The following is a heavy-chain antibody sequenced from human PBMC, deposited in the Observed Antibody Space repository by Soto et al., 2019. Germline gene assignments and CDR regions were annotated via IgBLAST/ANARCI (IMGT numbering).Heavy chain of an antibody. CDR1: GGTFSSYA. CDR2: IIPIFGTA. D-gene: IGHD3-10*01. J-gene: IGHJ4*02. Sequence: ASVKVSCKASGGTFSSYAISWVRQAPGQGLEWMGGIIPIFGTANYAQKFQGRITITADESTSTAYMGLSSLRSEDTAVYYCAREMVRGVGSDYWGQGTLVTVSS. V-gene: IGHV1-69*13. CDR3: AREMVRGVGSDY.